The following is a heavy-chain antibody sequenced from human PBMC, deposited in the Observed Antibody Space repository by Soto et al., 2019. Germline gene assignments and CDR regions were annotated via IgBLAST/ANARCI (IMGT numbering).Heavy chain of an antibody. J-gene: IGHJ4*02. Sequence: GGSLRLSCSASGFTFSNFALNWVRRAPGNGLEWVSTTTYRDDSTHYAESVKGRFTVSRDNSKNMLCLQMNSLRVEDTALYYCARDPSTGSADYWGRGTLVTVSS. V-gene: IGHV3-23*01. CDR1: GFTFSNFA. CDR3: ARDPSTGSADY. D-gene: IGHD3-10*01. CDR2: TTYRDDST.